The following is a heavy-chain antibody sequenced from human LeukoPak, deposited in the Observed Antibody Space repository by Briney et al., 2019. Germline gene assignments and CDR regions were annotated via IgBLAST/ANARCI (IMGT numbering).Heavy chain of an antibody. Sequence: GGSLRLSCAASGFTVSSSYMSWVRQAPGKGLEWVSSIYDGGTTHHADSLKGRFTISRDNSKNTLYLQTNSLTAEDTAVYYCARSDWFDPWGQGTLVIVSS. J-gene: IGHJ5*02. V-gene: IGHV3-66*01. CDR1: GFTVSSSY. CDR3: ARSDWFDP. CDR2: IYDGGTT.